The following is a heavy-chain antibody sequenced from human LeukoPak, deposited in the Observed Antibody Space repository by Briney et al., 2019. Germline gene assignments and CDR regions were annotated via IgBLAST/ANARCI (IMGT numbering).Heavy chain of an antibody. V-gene: IGHV3-30*18. CDR1: GFTFSSYG. D-gene: IGHD2-15*01. J-gene: IGHJ4*02. CDR2: ISYDGSNK. Sequence: PGRSLRLSCAASGFTFSSYGMHWVRQAPGKGLEWVAVISYDGSNKYCADSVKGRFTISRDNSKNTLYLQMNSLRAEDTAVYYCAKVYPRYCSGGSCYGIPDYWGQGTLVTVSS. CDR3: AKVYPRYCSGGSCYGIPDY.